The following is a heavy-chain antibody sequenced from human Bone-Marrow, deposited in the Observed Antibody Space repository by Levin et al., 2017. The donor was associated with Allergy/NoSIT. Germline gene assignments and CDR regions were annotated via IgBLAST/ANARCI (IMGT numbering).Heavy chain of an antibody. J-gene: IGHJ6*02. V-gene: IGHV3-23*01. CDR1: GFTLSSYA. CDR2: ISRSGDKT. D-gene: IGHD6-13*01. CDR3: AKDKDGSSWLSYYYFGLDV. Sequence: GESLKISCAASGFTLSSYAMSWVRQAPGKGLEWVSAISRSGDKTYYADSVKGRFTISRDHSKNTLYLQINSLRAEDTAVYYCAKDKDGSSWLSYYYFGLDVWGQGTTVTVSS.